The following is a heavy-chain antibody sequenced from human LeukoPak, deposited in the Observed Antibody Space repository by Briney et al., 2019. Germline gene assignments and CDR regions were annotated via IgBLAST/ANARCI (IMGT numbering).Heavy chain of an antibody. CDR1: GFTVSSNY. D-gene: IGHD4-17*01. Sequence: GGSLRLSYAASGFTVSSNYMSWVRQAPGKGLEWVSVIYSGGSTYYADSVKGRFTISRDNSKNTLYLQMNSLRAEDTAVYYCARDNFTTTVTPSWIWYFDLWGRGTPVTVSS. J-gene: IGHJ2*01. CDR2: IYSGGST. V-gene: IGHV3-66*01. CDR3: ARDNFTTTVTPSWIWYFDL.